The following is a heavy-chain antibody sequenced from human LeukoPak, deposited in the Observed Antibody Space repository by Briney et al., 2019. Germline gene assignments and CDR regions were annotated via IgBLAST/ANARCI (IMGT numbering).Heavy chain of an antibody. CDR2: ISGTTGRT. CDR3: AKDRYCSGGDCSSDFDY. Sequence: GGSLRLSCAASGFTFSNYAMSWVRQAPGKGLEWVSPISGTTGRTYYADSVKGRFTVSRDNSRNTLYLQMNSLRAEDTAVYYCAKDRYCSGGDCSSDFDYWGQGTLVTVSS. V-gene: IGHV3-23*01. J-gene: IGHJ4*02. CDR1: GFTFSNYA. D-gene: IGHD2-21*02.